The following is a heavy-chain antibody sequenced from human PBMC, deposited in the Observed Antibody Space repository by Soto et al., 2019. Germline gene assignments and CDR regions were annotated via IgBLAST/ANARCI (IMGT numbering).Heavy chain of an antibody. V-gene: IGHV4-39*07. J-gene: IGHJ4*02. CDR3: ARAGFSYGHLLF. Sequence: PXATLYITCTVSGGSISSSSYYWGWIRQPPGKGLEWIGSIYYSGSTYYNPSLKSRVTISMDTSKNQFSLSLTSVTAADTAVYYCARAGFSYGHLLFWGQGIRVTVSS. CDR1: GGSISSSSYY. D-gene: IGHD3-10*01. CDR2: IYYSGST.